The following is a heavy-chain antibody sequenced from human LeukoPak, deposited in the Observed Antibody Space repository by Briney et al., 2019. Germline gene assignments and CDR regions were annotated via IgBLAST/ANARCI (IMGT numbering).Heavy chain of an antibody. CDR2: IYYSGST. D-gene: IGHD6-13*01. J-gene: IGHJ5*02. CDR1: GGSISSSSYY. V-gene: IGHV4-39*07. CDR3: ARGGGRGYSSSWYPPDLTAFDP. Sequence: SETLSLTCTVSGGSISSSSYYWGWIRQPPGKGLEWIGSIYYSGSTYYNPSLKSRVTISVDTSKSQFSLKLSSVTAADTAVYYCARGGGRGYSSSWYPPDLTAFDPWAREPWSPSPQ.